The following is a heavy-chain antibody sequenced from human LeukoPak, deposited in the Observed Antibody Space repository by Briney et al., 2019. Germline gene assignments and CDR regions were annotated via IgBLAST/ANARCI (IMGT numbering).Heavy chain of an antibody. CDR1: GFTFSSYS. Sequence: PGGSLRLSCAASGFTFSSYSMNWVRQAPGKGLEWVSYISSSRTTIYYADSVKGRFTISRDNAKNSLYLQMNSLRAEDTAVYHCANGWSPDYWGRGTLVTVSS. D-gene: IGHD2-15*01. V-gene: IGHV3-48*01. J-gene: IGHJ4*02. CDR2: ISSSRTTI. CDR3: ANGWSPDY.